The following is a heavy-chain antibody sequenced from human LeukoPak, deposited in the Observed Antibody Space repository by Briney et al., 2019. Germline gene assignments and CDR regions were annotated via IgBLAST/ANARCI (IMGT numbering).Heavy chain of an antibody. Sequence: SETLSLTCTVSGYSISSGYYWGWIRPPPGKGLEWIGSIYHSGSTYYNPSLKSRVTISVDTSKNQFSLKLSSVTAADTAVYYCARRAGGSGRLDYWGQGTLVTVSS. D-gene: IGHD2-15*01. CDR1: GYSISSGYY. CDR2: IYHSGST. J-gene: IGHJ4*02. CDR3: ARRAGGSGRLDY. V-gene: IGHV4-38-2*02.